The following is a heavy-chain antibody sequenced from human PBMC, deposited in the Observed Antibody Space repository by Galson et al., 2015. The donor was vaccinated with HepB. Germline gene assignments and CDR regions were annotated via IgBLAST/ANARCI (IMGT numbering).Heavy chain of an antibody. CDR3: ARDVAQAVSIWVAESPQLSYYYHGMDV. CDR2: INTKTGNP. D-gene: IGHD3-10*01. Sequence: SVKVSCKASGYSFSTYAMYWVRQAPGQGLEWMGWINTKTGNPTYAQGFTGRFVFSSDTSVSTAYLQISSLKAEDTAVYYCARDVAQAVSIWVAESPQLSYYYHGMDVWGQGTTVTVSS. V-gene: IGHV7-4-1*02. J-gene: IGHJ6*02. CDR1: GYSFSTYA.